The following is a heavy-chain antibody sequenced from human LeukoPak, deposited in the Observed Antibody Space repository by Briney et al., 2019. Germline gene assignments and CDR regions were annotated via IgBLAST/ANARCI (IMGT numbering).Heavy chain of an antibody. Sequence: GGPLRLSCTTSGFTFSDYYMSWIRQAPGRGLEWVSFIYSGGSTYYADSVRGRFIISRDTSKNTLYLQMNSLRAEDTAIYYCARRAGSYSHSYDYWGQGTLVTVSS. CDR2: IYSGGST. V-gene: IGHV3-53*01. D-gene: IGHD2-15*01. CDR1: GFTFSDYY. CDR3: ARRAGSYSHSYDY. J-gene: IGHJ4*02.